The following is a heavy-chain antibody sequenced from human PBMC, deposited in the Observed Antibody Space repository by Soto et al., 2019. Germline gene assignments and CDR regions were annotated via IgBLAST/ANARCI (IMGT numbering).Heavy chain of an antibody. CDR3: ARDDYKDGGNNWFDP. Sequence: PSETLSLTCTVSGDSITNYYWSWIRQPAGKGLEWIGRMYTKERTNYNLSFKSRVTMSVDTPKNQFSLKLNAVTAADTAVYYCARDDYKDGGNNWFDPWGQGTLVTVSS. J-gene: IGHJ5*02. D-gene: IGHD3-16*01. CDR2: MYTKERT. CDR1: GDSITNYY. V-gene: IGHV4-4*07.